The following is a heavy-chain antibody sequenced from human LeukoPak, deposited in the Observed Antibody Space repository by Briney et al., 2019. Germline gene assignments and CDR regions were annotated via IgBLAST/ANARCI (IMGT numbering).Heavy chain of an antibody. D-gene: IGHD3-9*01. Sequence: GGSLRLSCAASGFTFSSYWMSWVRQAPGKGLEWVANIKQDGSEKYYVDSVKGRFTISRDNAKNSLYLQMNSLRAEDTAVYYCARAYDNYYYYYMDVWGKGTTVTISS. CDR1: GFTFSSYW. V-gene: IGHV3-7*01. CDR3: ARAYDNYYYYYMDV. J-gene: IGHJ6*03. CDR2: IKQDGSEK.